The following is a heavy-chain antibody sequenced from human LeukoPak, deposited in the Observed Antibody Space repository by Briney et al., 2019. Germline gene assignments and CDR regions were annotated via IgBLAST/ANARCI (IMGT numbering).Heavy chain of an antibody. D-gene: IGHD3-9*01. CDR2: ISAYNGNT. CDR1: GYTFTSYG. Sequence: ASVKVSCKASGYTFTSYGISWVRQAPGQGLEWMGWISAYNGNTNYAQKLQGRVTMTTDTSTSTAYMELRSLRSDDTAVYYCARDFLYYDILTGWVYWGQGTLVTVSS. CDR3: ARDFLYYDILTGWVY. V-gene: IGHV1-18*01. J-gene: IGHJ4*02.